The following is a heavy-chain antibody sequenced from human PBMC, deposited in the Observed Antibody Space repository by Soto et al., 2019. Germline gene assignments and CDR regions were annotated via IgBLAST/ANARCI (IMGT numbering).Heavy chain of an antibody. CDR3: ARAPDCGEGSCYRHFDL. J-gene: IGHJ4*02. CDR1: ALKFSDYY. D-gene: IGHD2-15*01. Sequence: TGGALRRSCADPALKFSDYYMIWVRQAPGKGLEWVSYISGSGDVIYYADSVKGRFTISRDNDKKSVHLQMDTLRAEDTALYYCARAPDCGEGSCYRHFDLWGQGTRVTVSS. CDR2: ISGSGDVI. V-gene: IGHV3-11*01.